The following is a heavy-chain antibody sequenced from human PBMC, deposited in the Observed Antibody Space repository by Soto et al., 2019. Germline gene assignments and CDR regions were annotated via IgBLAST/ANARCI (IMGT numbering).Heavy chain of an antibody. CDR3: AKERYSYGPFSY. J-gene: IGHJ4*02. D-gene: IGHD5-18*01. CDR1: GFTFSIYA. Sequence: GXSLRLSCAASGFTFSIYAINWVFRAPGKGLEWVSVISGSGGSTYYADSVKGRFTISRDNSKNTLYLQMNRMRAEDTAVYYCAKERYSYGPFSYWGQGTLVTVSS. V-gene: IGHV3-23*01. CDR2: ISGSGGST.